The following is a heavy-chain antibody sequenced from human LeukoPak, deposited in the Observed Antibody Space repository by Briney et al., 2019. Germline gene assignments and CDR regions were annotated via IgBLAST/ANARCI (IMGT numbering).Heavy chain of an antibody. CDR3: ARDDSSGSLTFDY. D-gene: IGHD3-22*01. V-gene: IGHV4-39*07. CDR2: IYHSGST. CDR1: GGSISSSSYY. J-gene: IGHJ4*02. Sequence: SETLSLTCTVSGGSISSSSYYWGWIRQPPGKGLEWIGEIYHSGSTNYNPSLKSRVTISVDKSKNQFSLKLSSVTAADTAVYYCARDDSSGSLTFDYWGQGTLVTVSS.